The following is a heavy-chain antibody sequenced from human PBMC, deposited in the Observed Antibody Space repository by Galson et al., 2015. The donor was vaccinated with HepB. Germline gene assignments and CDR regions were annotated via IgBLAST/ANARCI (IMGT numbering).Heavy chain of an antibody. CDR2: ISYDGSHQ. V-gene: IGHV3-30*18. Sequence: SLRLSCAASGFTFRSYGMHWVRQAPGKGLEWVAAISYDGSHQDYADSVKGRFTISRDNSKNTLYLQMSFLRAEETGVYYCAKDVSSSWPRGSGKVYGMDVGGQGTTVTVSS. D-gene: IGHD6-13*01. J-gene: IGHJ6*02. CDR1: GFTFRSYG. CDR3: AKDVSSSWPRGSGKVYGMDV.